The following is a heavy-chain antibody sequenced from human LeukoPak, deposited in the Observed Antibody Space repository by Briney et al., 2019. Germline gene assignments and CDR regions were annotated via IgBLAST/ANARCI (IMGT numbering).Heavy chain of an antibody. Sequence: GGSLRLSCAASGFTFSSYAMSWVRQAPGKGLEWVSAISGSGGSTYYADSVKGRFTISRDNSKNMLYLQMNSPRAEDTAVYYCAKGGGQQLVFFDYWGQGTLVTVSS. V-gene: IGHV3-23*01. CDR1: GFTFSSYA. D-gene: IGHD6-13*01. CDR2: ISGSGGST. J-gene: IGHJ4*02. CDR3: AKGGGQQLVFFDY.